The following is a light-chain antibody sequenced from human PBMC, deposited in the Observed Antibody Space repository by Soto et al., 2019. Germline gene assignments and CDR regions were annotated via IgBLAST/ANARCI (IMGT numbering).Light chain of an antibody. CDR3: QQYGSSGYT. Sequence: EIVLTQSPGTLSLSPGERATLSCRASQSVSSSYLAWYQQKPGQAPRLLIFAASSRATGIPTRFSGSGSGTDFTLTISRLEPEDFAVYYCQQYGSSGYTFGQGTKLEIK. CDR1: QSVSSSY. V-gene: IGKV3-20*01. J-gene: IGKJ2*01. CDR2: AAS.